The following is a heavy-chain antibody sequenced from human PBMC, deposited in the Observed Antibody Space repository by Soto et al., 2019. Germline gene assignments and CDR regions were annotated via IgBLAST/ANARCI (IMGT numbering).Heavy chain of an antibody. CDR1: GYSFINYW. D-gene: IGHD1-26*01. J-gene: IGHJ4*02. CDR3: ARSRIMGMTWSFDY. Sequence: PGVSRKISWKGSGYSFINYWICWVRQMPGKSLEWMAIIYPDDSDARYSPSFQGQVTISVDKSIYTAYLQWSSLKASDTARYYCARSRIMGMTWSFDYWGQGTLVTVFS. CDR2: IYPDDSDA. V-gene: IGHV5-51*01.